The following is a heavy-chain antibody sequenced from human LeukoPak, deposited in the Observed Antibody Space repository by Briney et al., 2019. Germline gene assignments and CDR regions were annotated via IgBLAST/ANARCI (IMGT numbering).Heavy chain of an antibody. J-gene: IGHJ1*01. Sequence: SETLSLTCSVSGASISSGSNYWGWIRQPPGKTLEWIGSIYSSGSTYYNPSLKSRVTISVDTSKNQFSLKLSSVTAADTAVYYCARGNHYYDSSAYLAWESFQHWGQGTLVTVSS. D-gene: IGHD3-22*01. CDR1: GASISSGSNY. CDR3: ARGNHYYDSSAYLAWESFQH. V-gene: IGHV4-39*07. CDR2: IYSSGST.